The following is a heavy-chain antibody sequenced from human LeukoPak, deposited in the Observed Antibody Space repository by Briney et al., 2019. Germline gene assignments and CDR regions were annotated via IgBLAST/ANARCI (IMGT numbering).Heavy chain of an antibody. J-gene: IGHJ4*02. V-gene: IGHV4-4*07. D-gene: IGHD4/OR15-4a*01. CDR1: GGSISSYY. Sequence: SETLSLTCTVSGGSISSYYWSWIRQPAGKGLEWIGRIYTSGSTYYNPSLKSRVTISVDLSKNQFSLKLNSVTAADTAVYYCARVGAYWGQGTLVTVSS. CDR3: ARVGAY. CDR2: IYTSGST.